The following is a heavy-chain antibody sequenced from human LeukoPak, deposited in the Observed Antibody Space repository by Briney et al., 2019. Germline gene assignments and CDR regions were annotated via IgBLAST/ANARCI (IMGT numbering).Heavy chain of an antibody. CDR1: GFTFSSYS. CDR3: ASASSGYCSGGSCNGNAFDI. CDR2: ISSSSSYI. Sequence: GGSLRLSCAASGFTFSSYSMNWVRQAPGKGLEWVSSISSSSSYIYYADSVKGRFTISRDNAKNSLYLQMNSLIAEDTAVYYCASASSGYCSGGSCNGNAFDIWGQGTMVTVSS. V-gene: IGHV3-21*01. D-gene: IGHD2-15*01. J-gene: IGHJ3*02.